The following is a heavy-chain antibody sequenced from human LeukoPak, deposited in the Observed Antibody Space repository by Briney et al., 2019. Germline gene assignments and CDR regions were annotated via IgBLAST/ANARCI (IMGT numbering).Heavy chain of an antibody. V-gene: IGHV3-23*01. CDR3: AKSPNRMYSGSYYYFDY. CDR1: GFTSSSYA. D-gene: IGHD1-26*01. Sequence: GGSLRLSCAASGFTSSSYALSWVRQAPGKGLEWVSAISGSGGSTYYADSVKGRFTISRDNSKNTLYLQMNSLRAEDTAVYYCAKSPNRMYSGSYYYFDYWGQGTLVTVSS. CDR2: ISGSGGST. J-gene: IGHJ4*02.